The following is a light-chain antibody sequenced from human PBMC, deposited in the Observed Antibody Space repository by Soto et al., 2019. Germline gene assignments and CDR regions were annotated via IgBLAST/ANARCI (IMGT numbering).Light chain of an antibody. CDR2: GTS. V-gene: IGKV3-15*01. J-gene: IGKJ4*01. CDR1: QSISGN. CDR3: QRYNNWPLT. Sequence: EVVLTQSPGTLSLSPGERVTLSCRASQSISGNYLAWYQHKPGQAPRLLISGTSARATGVPARFSGSRSGPEFTLTINSLQSEDFAIYYCQRYNNWPLTFGGGTKVDIK.